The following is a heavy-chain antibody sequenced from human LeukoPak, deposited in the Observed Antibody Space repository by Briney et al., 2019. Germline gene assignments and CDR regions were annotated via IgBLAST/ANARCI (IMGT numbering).Heavy chain of an antibody. CDR2: ISAYNGNT. Sequence: ASVKVSCKASGYTFTSYGISWVRQAPGQGLEWIGWISAYNGNTNYAQKLQGRVTMTTDTSTSTAYMELRSLRSDDTAVYYCARVAAARPPYYYYYMDVWGKGTTVTVSS. D-gene: IGHD6-6*01. CDR1: GYTFTSYG. J-gene: IGHJ6*03. V-gene: IGHV1-18*01. CDR3: ARVAAARPPYYYYYMDV.